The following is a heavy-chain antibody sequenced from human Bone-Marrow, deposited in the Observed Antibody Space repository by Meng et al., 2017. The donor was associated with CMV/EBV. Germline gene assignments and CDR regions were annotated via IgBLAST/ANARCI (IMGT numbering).Heavy chain of an antibody. CDR2: ISSSSSYI. CDR1: GFTFSSYS. D-gene: IGHD1-26*01. CDR3: ARSGLGATTVNDFDI. Sequence: ETLSLTCAGSGFTFSSYSMNWVRQAPGKGLEWVSSISSSSSYIYYADSVKGRFTISRDNAKNSLYLQMNSLRAEDTAVYYCARSGLGATTVNDFDIWGQGTMVTVSS. J-gene: IGHJ3*02. V-gene: IGHV3-21*01.